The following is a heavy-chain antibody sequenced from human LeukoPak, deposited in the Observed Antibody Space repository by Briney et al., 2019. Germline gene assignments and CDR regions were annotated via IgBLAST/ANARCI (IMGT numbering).Heavy chain of an antibody. CDR3: ARDSSGYFFPPFDY. J-gene: IGHJ4*02. D-gene: IGHD3-22*01. CDR2: INPNSGGT. CDR1: GYTFTGYY. Sequence: GASVKVSCKASGYTFTGYYMHWVRQAPGQGLEWMGWINPNSGGTNYAQKFRGRVTMTKDTSITTAYMELSRLRSDDAAVYYCARDSSGYFFPPFDYWGQGALVTVSS. V-gene: IGHV1-2*02.